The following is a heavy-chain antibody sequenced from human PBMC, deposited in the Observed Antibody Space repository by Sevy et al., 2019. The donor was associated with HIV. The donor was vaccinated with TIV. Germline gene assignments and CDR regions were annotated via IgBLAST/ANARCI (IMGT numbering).Heavy chain of an antibody. CDR3: ARAEEVNWGFDY. CDR2: INPSGGST. Sequence: ASVKGSCKASGYTFTSYYMHWVRQAPGQGLEWMGIINPSGGSTCYAQKFQGRVTMTRDTSTSTVYMELSSLRSEDTAVYYCARAEEVNWGFDYWGQGTLVTVSS. V-gene: IGHV1-46*01. CDR1: GYTFTSYY. D-gene: IGHD7-27*01. J-gene: IGHJ4*02.